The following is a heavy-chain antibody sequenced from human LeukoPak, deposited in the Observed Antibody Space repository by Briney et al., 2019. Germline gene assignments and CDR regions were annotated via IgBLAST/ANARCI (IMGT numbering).Heavy chain of an antibody. J-gene: IGHJ4*02. D-gene: IGHD3-16*01. Sequence: GGSLRLSCSASGFTFSDYDMNWIRQAPRKGLEWISAISGRSSHTYYGDSVKGRFSISRDNAKNLLHLQMNGLGAEDTAVYYCGRAFPPLRTSSAGDLWGQGTLVTVSS. CDR1: GFTFSDYD. CDR2: ISGRSSHT. CDR3: GRAFPPLRTSSAGDL. V-gene: IGHV3-21*06.